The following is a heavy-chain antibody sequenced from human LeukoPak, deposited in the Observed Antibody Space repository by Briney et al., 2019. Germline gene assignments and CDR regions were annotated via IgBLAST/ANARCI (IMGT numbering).Heavy chain of an antibody. CDR2: INHSGST. CDR3: AGEISGSYPRDY. V-gene: IGHV4-34*01. CDR1: GGSISSYY. Sequence: SETLSLTCTVSGGSISSYYWSWIRQPPGKGLEWIGEINHSGSTNYNPSLKSRVTISVDTSKNQFSLKLSSVTAADTAVYYCAGEISGSYPRDYWGQGTLVTVSS. D-gene: IGHD1-26*01. J-gene: IGHJ4*02.